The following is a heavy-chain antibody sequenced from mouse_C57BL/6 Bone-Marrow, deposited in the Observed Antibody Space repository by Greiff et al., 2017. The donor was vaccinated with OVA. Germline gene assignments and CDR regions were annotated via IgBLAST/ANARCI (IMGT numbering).Heavy chain of an antibody. D-gene: IGHD4-1*01. CDR1: GYTFTSYG. CDR2: IYIGNGYT. Sequence: EVQLQQSGAELVRPGSSVKMSCKTSGYTFTSYGINWVKQRPGPGLEWIGDIYIGNGYTEYNEKFKGQATLTSDTYSSPAYMQLSSLTSEDSAIDFCAGDETGRGGYWGQGTAVTVSS. CDR3: AGDETGRGGY. J-gene: IGHJ4*01. V-gene: IGHV1-58*01.